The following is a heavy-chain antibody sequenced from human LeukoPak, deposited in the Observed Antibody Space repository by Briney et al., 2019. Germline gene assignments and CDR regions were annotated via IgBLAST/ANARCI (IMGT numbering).Heavy chain of an antibody. Sequence: SETLSLTCTVSGGSISSGGYYWSWIRQHPGKGLEWIGYIYYSGSTYYNPSLKSRVTISVDTSKNQFSLKLSSVTAADTAVYYCARERTYGDYSLDYWGQGTLVTVSS. CDR2: IYYSGST. J-gene: IGHJ4*02. V-gene: IGHV4-31*03. D-gene: IGHD4-17*01. CDR1: GGSISSGGYY. CDR3: ARERTYGDYSLDY.